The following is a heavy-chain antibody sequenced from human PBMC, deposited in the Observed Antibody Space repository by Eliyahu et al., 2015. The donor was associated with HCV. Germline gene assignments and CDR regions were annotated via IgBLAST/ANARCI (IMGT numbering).Heavy chain of an antibody. CDR1: GGXFSSYA. CDR2: IIPILGIA. CDR3: ARDTLPWAVAASDY. D-gene: IGHD6-19*01. Sequence: QVQLVQSGAEVKKPGSSVKVSCKASGGXFSSYAISWVRQAPGQGLEWMGRIIPILGIANYAQKFQGRVTITADKSTSTAYMELSSLRSEDTAVYYCARDTLPWAVAASDYWGQGTLVTVSS. V-gene: IGHV1-69*04. J-gene: IGHJ4*02.